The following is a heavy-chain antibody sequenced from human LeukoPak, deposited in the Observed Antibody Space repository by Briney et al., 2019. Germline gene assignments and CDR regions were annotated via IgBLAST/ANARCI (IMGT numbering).Heavy chain of an antibody. CDR3: ASELNYYGSGSYSLDLDY. CDR1: GFTFSSYA. Sequence: GGSLRLSCAASGFTFSSYAMHWVRQAPGKGLEWVAVISYDGSNKYYADSVKGRFTISRDNSKNTLYLQMNSLRAEDTAVYYCASELNYYGSGSYSLDLDYWGLGTLVTVSS. CDR2: ISYDGSNK. J-gene: IGHJ4*02. V-gene: IGHV3-30*04. D-gene: IGHD3-10*01.